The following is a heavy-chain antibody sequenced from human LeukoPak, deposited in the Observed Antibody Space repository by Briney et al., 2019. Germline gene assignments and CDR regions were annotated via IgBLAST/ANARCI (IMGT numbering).Heavy chain of an antibody. D-gene: IGHD3-16*01. V-gene: IGHV4-31*03. CDR2: IYYSGST. CDR3: ARDGGYWFDP. J-gene: IGHJ5*02. Sequence: SETLSLTCTVSGGSISSGGYYWSWIRQHPEKGLEWIGYIYYSGSTYYNPSLKSRVTISVDTSKNQFSLKLSSVTAADTAVYYCARDGGYWFDPWGQGTLVTVSS. CDR1: GGSISSGGYY.